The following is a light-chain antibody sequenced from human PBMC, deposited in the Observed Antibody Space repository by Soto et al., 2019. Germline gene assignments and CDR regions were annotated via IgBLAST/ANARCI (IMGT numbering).Light chain of an antibody. Sequence: EIVLTQSPGTLSLSPGERATLSCRASQSVSSSYLAWYQQKPGQAPRLLIYGASNRATGIPDRFSGSGSGTDFTLTISRLEPEDFAVYYCQQYGSSSQTFGQGTKLEIK. CDR1: QSVSSSY. CDR3: QQYGSSSQT. V-gene: IGKV3-20*01. J-gene: IGKJ2*01. CDR2: GAS.